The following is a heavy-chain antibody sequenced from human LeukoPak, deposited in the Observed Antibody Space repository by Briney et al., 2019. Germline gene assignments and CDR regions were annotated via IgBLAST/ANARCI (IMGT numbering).Heavy chain of an antibody. J-gene: IGHJ4*01. CDR1: GFIFSDYW. D-gene: IGHD6-13*01. Sequence: GGSLRLSCAASGFIFSDYWGNWVRQAPGKGLEWVASIRQDGSEKTYVDSVKGRFTISRDNTKNSLYLQMSSLTAEDTAVYYCARDGTAAGLYFDLWGQGTLVTVSS. CDR3: ARDGTAAGLYFDL. CDR2: IRQDGSEK. V-gene: IGHV3-7*01.